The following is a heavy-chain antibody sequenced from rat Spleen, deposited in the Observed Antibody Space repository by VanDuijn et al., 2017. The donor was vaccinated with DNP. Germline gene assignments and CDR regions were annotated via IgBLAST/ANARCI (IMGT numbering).Heavy chain of an antibody. CDR2: MNPDGSSS. Sequence: EVQLVESGGGLVQPGRSLKLSCVASGFTFSRNWMFWIRQAPGKGLEWVVSMNPDGSSSYYAASVKGRFTVSRDNAKSTLYLQMDSLRSEETATYYCARHGEVHLRYAMDAWGQGTSVTVSS. CDR1: GFTFSRNW. V-gene: IGHV5-58*01. D-gene: IGHD2-1*01. J-gene: IGHJ4*01. CDR3: ARHGEVHLRYAMDA.